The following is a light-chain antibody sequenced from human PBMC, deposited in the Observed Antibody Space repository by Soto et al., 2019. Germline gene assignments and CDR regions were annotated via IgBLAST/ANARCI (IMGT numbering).Light chain of an antibody. CDR2: EVS. J-gene: IGLJ1*01. CDR3: RSYTSSSTGV. CDR1: SSDVGGYNY. V-gene: IGLV2-14*01. Sequence: QSALTQPASVSGSPGQSITISCTGTSSDVGGYNYVSWYQQHPGKAPKLMIYEVSHRPSGVSNRFSGSKSGNTASLTISGLQPEDEADYYCRSYTSSSTGVFGTGTKLTLL.